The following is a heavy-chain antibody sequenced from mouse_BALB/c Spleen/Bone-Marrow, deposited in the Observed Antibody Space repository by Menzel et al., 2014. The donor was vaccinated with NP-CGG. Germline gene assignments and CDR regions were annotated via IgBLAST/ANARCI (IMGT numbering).Heavy chain of an antibody. J-gene: IGHJ1*01. V-gene: IGHV5-6-3*01. CDR1: GFTFSTYG. CDR2: INNNGDNT. Sequence: EVQLVESGGGLVQPGGSLKLSCAASGFTFSTYGMSWVRQTPDKRLDLVATINNNGDNTYYPDSVKGRFTISRDNAKNTLYLQMSSLRSEDTAMFYCARDHRPWYFDVWGAGTAVTVSS. CDR3: ARDHRPWYFDV.